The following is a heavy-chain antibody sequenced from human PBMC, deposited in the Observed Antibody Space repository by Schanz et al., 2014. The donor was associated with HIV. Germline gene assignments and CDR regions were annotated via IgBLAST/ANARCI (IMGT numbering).Heavy chain of an antibody. V-gene: IGHV1-69*13. D-gene: IGHD3-10*01. CDR3: ARHNYRLNFDL. CDR2: IIPIFGTT. Sequence: QVQLVQSGVEVKKPGASVKVSCKASGYTFNSYGISWVRHAPGQGLEWMGGIIPIFGTTNYAQRFQGRLTITADESTSTAYMELSSLRSEDTALYYCARHNYRLNFDLWGQGTMVTVSS. J-gene: IGHJ3*01. CDR1: GYTFNSYG.